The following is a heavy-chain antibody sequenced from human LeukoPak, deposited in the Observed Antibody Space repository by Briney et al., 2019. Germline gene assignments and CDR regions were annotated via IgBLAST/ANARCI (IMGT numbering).Heavy chain of an antibody. CDR3: ARGIVAAGHFDY. CDR2: ISSSSSYI. D-gene: IGHD6-13*01. V-gene: IGHV3-21*01. J-gene: IGHJ4*02. CDR1: GFTFRSYS. Sequence: GGSLRLSCAASGFTFRSYSMNWVRQAPGKGLEWVSSISSSSSYIFYADSVKGRFTISRDNAKNSLYLQMNSLRAEDTAVYYCARGIVAAGHFDYWGQGTLVTVSS.